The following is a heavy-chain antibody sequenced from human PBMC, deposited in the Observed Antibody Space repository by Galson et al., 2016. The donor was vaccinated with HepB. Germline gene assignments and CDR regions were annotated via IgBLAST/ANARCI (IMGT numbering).Heavy chain of an antibody. CDR2: ISYDGGKQ. J-gene: IGHJ4*02. CDR3: GRDPHSSGWSGVMGYIDY. CDR1: GFPFGSDA. V-gene: IGHV3-30-3*01. Sequence: SLRLSCAASGFPFGSDAFHWVRQAPGKGLEWVAMISYDGGKQFYAASVKGRFTISRDNSKNTLFLEMNSLTAADTAVYFCGRDPHSSGWSGVMGYIDYWGQGTLVTVSS. D-gene: IGHD6-19*01.